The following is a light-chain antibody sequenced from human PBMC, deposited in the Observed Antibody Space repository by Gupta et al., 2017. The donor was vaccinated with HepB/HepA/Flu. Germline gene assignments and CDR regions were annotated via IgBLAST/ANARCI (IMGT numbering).Light chain of an antibody. CDR1: QDIGNH. V-gene: IGKV1-33*01. J-gene: IGKJ2*01. CDR3: EKHDDFYPLT. CDR2: DAS. Sequence: DMQMTQSPSSLSASVVDRVTITCQASQDIGNHLNCYHQKPGKAPKLLIYDASNLEAWVPSRLSGSGCGTAFSLIISSREPADVVAYYCEKHDDFYPLTFGRGTKVEIK.